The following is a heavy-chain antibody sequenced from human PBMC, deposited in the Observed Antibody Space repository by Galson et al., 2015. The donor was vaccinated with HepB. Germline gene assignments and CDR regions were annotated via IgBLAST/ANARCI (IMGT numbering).Heavy chain of an antibody. CDR3: VKDLGVGATPDDAFDI. CDR1: GFTFSSYA. J-gene: IGHJ3*02. Sequence: SLRLSCAASGFTFSSYAMHWVRQAPGKGLEYVSAISSNGGSTYYADSVKGRFTISRDNSKNTLYLQMSSLRAEDTAVYYCVKDLGVGATPDDAFDIWGQGTMVTVSS. V-gene: IGHV3-64D*06. D-gene: IGHD1-26*01. CDR2: ISSNGGST.